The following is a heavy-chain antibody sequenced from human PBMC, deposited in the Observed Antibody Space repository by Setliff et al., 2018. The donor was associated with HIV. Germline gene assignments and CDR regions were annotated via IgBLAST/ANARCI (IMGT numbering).Heavy chain of an antibody. V-gene: IGHV4-61*09. J-gene: IGHJ4*02. D-gene: IGHD3-16*01. CDR1: GDSITSGTYY. CDR2: ISTSGTT. Sequence: KPSETLSLTCTVSGDSITSGTYYWSWIRQPAGMRLEWIGHISTSGTTNYNPSLKSRVTISADTSKSQFSLKLTSVTAADTAAYFCARVSTDYVWGSFLSSGPYYVDFWGQGALVTVSS. CDR3: ARVSTDYVWGSFLSSGPYYVDF.